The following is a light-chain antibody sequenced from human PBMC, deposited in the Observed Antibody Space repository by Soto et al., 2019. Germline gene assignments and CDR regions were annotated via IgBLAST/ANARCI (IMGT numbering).Light chain of an antibody. CDR1: ESVSRN. Sequence: EVVRTQSPATLSGYRGERATLSCRASESVSRNLAWYQQKPGQAPRLLIYDASTRATGIPDRFSGGGSGTEFTLTISSLQSEDFVVYYCQQYNSWPPITFGQGKRLEIK. J-gene: IGKJ5*01. V-gene: IGKV3-15*01. CDR3: QQYNSWPPIT. CDR2: DAS.